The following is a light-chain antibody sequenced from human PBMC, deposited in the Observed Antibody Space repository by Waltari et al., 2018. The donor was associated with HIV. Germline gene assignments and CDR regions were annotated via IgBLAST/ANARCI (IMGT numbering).Light chain of an antibody. V-gene: IGLV1-51*01. J-gene: IGLJ3*02. Sequence: QSVLTQPPSVSAAPGQRVTISRFGPTSHIGKNFVTWYQQLPETAPKLIIYDNNKRPSGIPDRFSGSKSGTSATLAITGLQSGDEADYYCGTWDSSVSAGVFGGGTKVTVL. CDR1: TSHIGKNF. CDR2: DNN. CDR3: GTWDSSVSAGV.